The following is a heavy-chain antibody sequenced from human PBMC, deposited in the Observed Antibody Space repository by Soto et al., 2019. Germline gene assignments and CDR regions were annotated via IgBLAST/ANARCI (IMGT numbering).Heavy chain of an antibody. V-gene: IGHV3-30-3*01. Sequence: QVRLVESGGGVVRPGRSLRLSCAASGFTLSSYAMYWVRQAPGKGLEWVAFISFDGNNGYADSVKGRFTISRDNSKNTVYLQMNSLRGEDTAVYYCARDRSDVWGQGTLVTVSS. CDR2: ISFDGNNG. J-gene: IGHJ4*02. CDR1: GFTLSSYA. CDR3: ARDRSDV.